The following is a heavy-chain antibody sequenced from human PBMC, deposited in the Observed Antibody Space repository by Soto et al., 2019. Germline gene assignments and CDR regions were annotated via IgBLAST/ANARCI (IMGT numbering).Heavy chain of an antibody. J-gene: IGHJ5*02. CDR2: INSDGSST. CDR3: ARARGWTGNWFDP. CDR1: GFTFSSYW. Sequence: GGSLRLSCAASGFTFSSYWMHWVRQAPGKGLVWVSRINSDGSSTSYADSVKGRFTISRDNAKNTLYLQMNSLRAEDTAVYYCARARGWTGNWFDPWGQGTLVTVSS. D-gene: IGHD2-15*01. V-gene: IGHV3-74*01.